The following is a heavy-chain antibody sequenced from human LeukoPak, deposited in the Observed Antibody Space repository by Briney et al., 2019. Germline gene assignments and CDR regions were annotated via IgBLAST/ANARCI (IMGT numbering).Heavy chain of an antibody. CDR1: GFTFSSSA. J-gene: IGHJ4*02. CDR3: ARDGIPFDY. V-gene: IGHV3-23*01. D-gene: IGHD1-14*01. CDR2: ISGSGAST. Sequence: GGSLRLSCSASGFTFSSSAMSWVRQAPGKGLEWVSVISGSGASTYYADSVKGRFTISRDNSKNTLYLQMNSLRAEDTAVYYCARDGIPFDYWGQGTLVTVSS.